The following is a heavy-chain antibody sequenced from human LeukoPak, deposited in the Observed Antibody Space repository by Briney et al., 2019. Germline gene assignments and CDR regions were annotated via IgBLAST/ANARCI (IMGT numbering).Heavy chain of an antibody. CDR3: ARDRGIAAAAPGY. Sequence: PGGSLRLSCAASGFTFSSYSMNWVRQAPGKGLEWVSSISSSSSCIYYADSVKGRFTISRDNAKNSLYLQMSSLRAEDTAVYYCARDRGIAAAAPGYWGQGTLVTVSS. CDR2: ISSSSSCI. J-gene: IGHJ4*02. V-gene: IGHV3-21*01. CDR1: GFTFSSYS. D-gene: IGHD6-13*01.